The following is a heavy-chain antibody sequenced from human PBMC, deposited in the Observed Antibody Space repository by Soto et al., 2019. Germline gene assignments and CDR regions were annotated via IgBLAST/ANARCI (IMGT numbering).Heavy chain of an antibody. V-gene: IGHV4-4*02. CDR1: GGSISSSNW. J-gene: IGHJ6*02. CDR2: IYHSGST. CDR3: ARSFDYGDLEESYYYGMDV. Sequence: QVQLQESGPGLVKPSGTLSLTCAVSGGSISSSNWWSWVRQPPGKGLEWIGEIYHSGSTNYNPSLKRRVTISVDKSKNQFSLKLSSVTAADTAVYYCARSFDYGDLEESYYYGMDVWGQGTTVTVSS. D-gene: IGHD4-17*01.